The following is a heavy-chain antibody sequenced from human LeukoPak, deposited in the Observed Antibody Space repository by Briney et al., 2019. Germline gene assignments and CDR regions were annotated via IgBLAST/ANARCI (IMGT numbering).Heavy chain of an antibody. Sequence: ASVKVSCKASGGTFSSYAISWVRQAPGQGLEWMGGIIPIFGTANYAQKLQGRVTMTTDTSTSTAYMELRSLRSDDTAVYYCARDLGALIVATIGLFDYWGQGTLVTVSS. CDR2: IIPIFGTA. D-gene: IGHD5-12*01. J-gene: IGHJ4*02. V-gene: IGHV1-69*05. CDR3: ARDLGALIVATIGLFDY. CDR1: GGTFSSYA.